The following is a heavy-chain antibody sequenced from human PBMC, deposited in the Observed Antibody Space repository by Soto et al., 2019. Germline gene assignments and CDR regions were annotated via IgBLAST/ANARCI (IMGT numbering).Heavy chain of an antibody. CDR1: GFTFSSYA. Sequence: GGSLRLSCAASGFTFSSYAMHWVRQAPGKGLEWVAVISYDGSNKYYADSVKGRFTISRDNSKNTLYLQMNSLRAEDTAVYYCARGLSYGYIAGTLDPWGQGTLVTVSS. V-gene: IGHV3-30-3*01. D-gene: IGHD5-18*01. J-gene: IGHJ5*02. CDR2: ISYDGSNK. CDR3: ARGLSYGYIAGTLDP.